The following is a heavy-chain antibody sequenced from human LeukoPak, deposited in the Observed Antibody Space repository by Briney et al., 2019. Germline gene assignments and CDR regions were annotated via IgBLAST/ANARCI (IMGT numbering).Heavy chain of an antibody. J-gene: IGHJ4*02. Sequence: SETLCLTCTVSGGSISSYYWSWIRQPPGKGLEWIGYIYYSGSTNYNPSLKSRVTISVDTSKNQFSLKLSSVTAADTAVYYCARDRSGICGGDCSYSYFDYWGQGTLVTVSS. V-gene: IGHV4-59*01. CDR3: ARDRSGICGGDCSYSYFDY. CDR1: GGSISSYY. CDR2: IYYSGST. D-gene: IGHD2-21*01.